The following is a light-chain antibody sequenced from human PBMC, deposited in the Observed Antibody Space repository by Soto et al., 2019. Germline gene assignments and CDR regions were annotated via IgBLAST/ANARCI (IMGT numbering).Light chain of an antibody. CDR1: QSVSSY. V-gene: IGKV3-11*01. Sequence: EIVLTQSPATLSLSPGERATLSCRASQSVSSYLAWYQQKPGQAPRLLIYDAPSRATGIPDRFSGSGSGTDFTLTFSRLEPEDFAIYFCQQYASSPVTFGGGTKVDI. CDR2: DAP. CDR3: QQYASSPVT. J-gene: IGKJ4*01.